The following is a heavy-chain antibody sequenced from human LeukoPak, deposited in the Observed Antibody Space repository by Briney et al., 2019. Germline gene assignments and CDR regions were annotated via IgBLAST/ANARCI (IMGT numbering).Heavy chain of an antibody. J-gene: IGHJ4*02. CDR3: ARVLNGYSYGDY. CDR1: DDSISSGNYY. V-gene: IGHV4-61*02. Sequence: PSETLSLTCTVSDDSISSGNYYWSWIRQPAGKGLEWIGRIYTSGNTNYNPSLKSRVTISVDTSKNQFSLKLSSVTAADTAVYYCARVLNGYSYGDYWGREPWSPSPQ. CDR2: IYTSGNT. D-gene: IGHD5-18*01.